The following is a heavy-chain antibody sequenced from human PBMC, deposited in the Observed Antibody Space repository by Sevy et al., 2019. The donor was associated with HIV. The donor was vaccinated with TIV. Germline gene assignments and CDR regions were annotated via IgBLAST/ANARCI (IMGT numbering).Heavy chain of an antibody. CDR1: GFTFSSYW. CDR3: VREGLGGFSYSLDC. Sequence: GGSLRLSCAASGFTFSSYWMSWVRQAPGKGLERVATMKEDGSEKSYVDSVKGRFTISRDNAKNSLYLQMNSLRVDDTALYYCVREGLGGFSYSLDCLGQGTLVTVS. CDR2: MKEDGSEK. J-gene: IGHJ4*02. D-gene: IGHD5-18*01. V-gene: IGHV3-7*01.